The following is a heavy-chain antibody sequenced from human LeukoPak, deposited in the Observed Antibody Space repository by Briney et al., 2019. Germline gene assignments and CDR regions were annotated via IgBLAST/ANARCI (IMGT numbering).Heavy chain of an antibody. J-gene: IGHJ4*02. CDR3: ARGHRIPAVWGFEF. CDR1: GYNFTKYA. D-gene: IGHD1-20*01. V-gene: IGHV7-4-1*02. Sequence: ASVKVSCKASGYNFTKYANWVRQAPGQGLEWMGWINTNTEDPTYAQDFTGRFVFSLDTSVTTAYLDINSLKPDDTALYYCARGHRIPAVWGFEFWGQGTLVTVSS. CDR2: INTNTEDP.